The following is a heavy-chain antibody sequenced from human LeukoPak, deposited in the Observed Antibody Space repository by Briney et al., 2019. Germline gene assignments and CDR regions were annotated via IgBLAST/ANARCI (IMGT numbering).Heavy chain of an antibody. CDR2: IRYDGGNK. CDR3: AKDGRYCSSTSCYSPQDY. J-gene: IGHJ4*02. CDR1: GFTFSSYG. D-gene: IGHD2-2*01. V-gene: IGHV3-30*02. Sequence: PGGSLRLSCAASGFTFSSYGMHRVRQAPGKGLEWVAFIRYDGGNKYYADSVKGRFTISRDNSKNTLYLQMNSLRAEDTAVYYCAKDGRYCSSTSCYSPQDYWGQGTLVTVSS.